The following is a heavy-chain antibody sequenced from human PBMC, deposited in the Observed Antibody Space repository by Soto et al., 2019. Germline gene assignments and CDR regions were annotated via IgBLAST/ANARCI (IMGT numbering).Heavy chain of an antibody. CDR2: FDPEDGET. CDR3: ATAGYSGYAVPLGGGNFDY. D-gene: IGHD5-12*01. J-gene: IGHJ4*02. Sequence: ASVKVSCKVSGYTLTELSMHWVRQAPGKGLEWMGGFDPEDGETIYAQKFQGRVTMTEDTATDTAYMELSSLRSEDTAVYYCATAGYSGYAVPLGGGNFDYWGQGTLVTVSS. CDR1: GYTLTELS. V-gene: IGHV1-24*01.